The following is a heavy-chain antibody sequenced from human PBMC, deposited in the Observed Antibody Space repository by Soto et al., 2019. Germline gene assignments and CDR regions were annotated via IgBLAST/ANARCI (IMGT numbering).Heavy chain of an antibody. D-gene: IGHD4-17*01. CDR2: SYYSGST. J-gene: IGHJ5*02. V-gene: IGHV4-59*08. CDR3: ARLWGPTVNWFDP. CDR1: GGSISSYY. Sequence: SETLSLTCTGSGGSISSYYWSLIRQPPGKGLEWIGDSYYSGSTNYNPSLKSRVTISVDTSKNQFSLKLSSVTAADTAVYYCARLWGPTVNWFDPWGQGTLVTVSS.